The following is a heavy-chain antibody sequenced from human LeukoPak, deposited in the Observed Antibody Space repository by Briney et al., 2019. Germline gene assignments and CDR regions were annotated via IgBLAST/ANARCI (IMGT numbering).Heavy chain of an antibody. D-gene: IGHD6-13*01. CDR3: ARGETAAAQYYFDY. J-gene: IGHJ4*02. CDR2: IYYSGRT. Sequence: PSETLSLTCAVSGASISSAEYYWSWIRQPPGKGLEWIGYIYYSGRTYYNPSLRSRVTISVDTSKNQFSLKLSSVTAADTAVYYCARGETAAAQYYFDYWGQGTLVTVSS. V-gene: IGHV4-30-4*01. CDR1: GASISSAEYY.